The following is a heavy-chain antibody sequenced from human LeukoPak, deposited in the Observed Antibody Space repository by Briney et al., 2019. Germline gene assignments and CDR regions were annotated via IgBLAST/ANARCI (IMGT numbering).Heavy chain of an antibody. V-gene: IGHV3-74*01. CDR3: ARGISMDV. CDR1: GFTFSNHW. CDR2: IKTDGSVT. J-gene: IGHJ6*02. Sequence: PGGSLRLSCAASGFTFSNHWIHWVRQAPGKGLVWVSRIKTDGSVTNYADSVVGRFTISRDTAKNTVYLQMNSLRVEETAIYYCARGISMDVWGQGTTVTVSS.